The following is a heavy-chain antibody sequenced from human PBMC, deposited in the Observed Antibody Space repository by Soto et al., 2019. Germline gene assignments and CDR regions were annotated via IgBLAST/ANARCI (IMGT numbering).Heavy chain of an antibody. V-gene: IGHV3-23*01. Sequence: PGGSLRLSCAASGFTFSSYAMSWVRQAPGKGLEWVSAISGSGGSTYYADSVKGRFTISRDNSKNTLYLQMNSLRAEDTAVYYCAKGRRIQLWSLKKTDRSYYYRMDVWGQGTTVTVSS. CDR1: GFTFSSYA. D-gene: IGHD5-18*01. CDR3: AKGRRIQLWSLKKTDRSYYYRMDV. CDR2: ISGSGGST. J-gene: IGHJ6*02.